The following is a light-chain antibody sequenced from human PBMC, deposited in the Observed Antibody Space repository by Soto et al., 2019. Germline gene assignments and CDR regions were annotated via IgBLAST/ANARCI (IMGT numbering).Light chain of an antibody. J-gene: IGKJ4*01. Sequence: EIVLTQSPGTLSLSPGERATLSCRASQSLSSTYLAWYQQKPGRAPRLLIYDASRRATGIPDRFSGSGSGTDFTLTISRLEPEDFAVYYCQQYGSTPVTFGGGTRVEIK. CDR2: DAS. V-gene: IGKV3-20*01. CDR1: QSLSSTY. CDR3: QQYGSTPVT.